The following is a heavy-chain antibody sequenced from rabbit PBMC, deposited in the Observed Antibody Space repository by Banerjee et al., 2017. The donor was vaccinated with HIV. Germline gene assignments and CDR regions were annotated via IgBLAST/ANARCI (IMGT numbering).Heavy chain of an antibody. Sequence: QSLEESGGDLVKPGASLTLTCTASGFSFSSSYWMSWVRQAPGKGLEWIACIYAGSSGSTYYASWVNGRFTISKTSSTVTLQMTSLTAADTATYFCARDDASNSYYYFNLWGPGTLVTVS. CDR1: GFSFSSSYW. CDR2: IYAGSSGST. V-gene: IGHV1S40*01. J-gene: IGHJ4*01. D-gene: IGHD8-1*01. CDR3: ARDDASNSYYYFNL.